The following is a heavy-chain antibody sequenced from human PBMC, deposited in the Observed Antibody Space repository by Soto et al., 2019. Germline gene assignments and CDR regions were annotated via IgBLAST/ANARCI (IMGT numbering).Heavy chain of an antibody. CDR1: GGSFSGYY. CDR3: AGGRGRQQLVMSYYYGMDV. CDR2: INHSGST. Sequence: LSLTCAVYGGSFSGYYWSWIRQPPGKGLEWIGEINHSGSTNYNPSLKSRVTISVDASKNQFSLNLSSVTAADTAVYYCAGGRGRQQLVMSYYYGMDVWGQGTTVTVSS. V-gene: IGHV4-34*01. D-gene: IGHD6-13*01. J-gene: IGHJ6*02.